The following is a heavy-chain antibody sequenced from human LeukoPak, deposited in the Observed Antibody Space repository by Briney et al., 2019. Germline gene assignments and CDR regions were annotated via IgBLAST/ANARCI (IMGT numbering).Heavy chain of an antibody. J-gene: IGHJ4*02. CDR1: GLNFSDYH. CDR3: AAPTYLRGGYCSTNF. V-gene: IGHV3-11*03. CDR2: ISSSSDYT. Sequence: GGSLRLSCAASGLNFSDYHMSWVRQAPGKGLEWVSYISSSSDYTYYADSVKGRFTISRDNAKNSLYLQMNSLRAEVTAVYYCAAPTYLRGGYCSTNFWGQGTLVTVSS. D-gene: IGHD2-2*01.